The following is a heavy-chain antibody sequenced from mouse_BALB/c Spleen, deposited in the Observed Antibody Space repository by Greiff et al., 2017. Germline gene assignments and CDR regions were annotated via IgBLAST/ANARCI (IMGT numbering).Heavy chain of an antibody. Sequence: VQLQQSGAELVRPGTSVKISCKASGYTFTNYWLGWVKQRPGHGLEWIGDIYPGGGYTNYNEKFKGKATLTADTSSSTAYMQLSSPTSEDSAVYYCAREGYGNYENYFDYGGQGTTLTVAT. CDR2: IYPGGGYT. CDR3: AREGYGNYENYFDY. V-gene: IGHV1-63*02. J-gene: IGHJ2*01. D-gene: IGHD2-1*01. CDR1: GYTFTNYW.